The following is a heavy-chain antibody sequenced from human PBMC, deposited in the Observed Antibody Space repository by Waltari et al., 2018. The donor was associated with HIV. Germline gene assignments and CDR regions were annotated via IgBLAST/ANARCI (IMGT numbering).Heavy chain of an antibody. V-gene: IGHV4-39*01. CDR1: GGSINGSLYY. J-gene: IGHJ5*02. D-gene: IGHD7-27*01. CDR3: AGGTTILTGWFDP. CDR2: LYYTGDT. Sequence: QLQLQGSGPGLVKPSETLSLTCTVSGGSINGSLYYWAWIRQSPGKGLEWIGSLYYTGDTYYNAALKSRVTIVEDTSRNQFSLKLNSVTAADTAVYYCAGGTTILTGWFDPWGQGTLVTVSS.